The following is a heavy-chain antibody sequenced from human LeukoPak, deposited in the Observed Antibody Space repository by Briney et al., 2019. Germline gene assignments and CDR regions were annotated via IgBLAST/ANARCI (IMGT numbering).Heavy chain of an antibody. CDR3: AEYYDSSGYPPDAFDI. J-gene: IGHJ3*02. D-gene: IGHD3-22*01. CDR1: GGSFSGYY. CDR2: INHSGST. Sequence: SETLSLTCAVYGGSFSGYYWSWIRQPPGKGLEWIGEINHSGSTNYNPSLKSRVTISVDTSKNQFSLKLSSVTAADTAVYYCAEYYDSSGYPPDAFDIWGQGTMVTVSS. V-gene: IGHV4-34*01.